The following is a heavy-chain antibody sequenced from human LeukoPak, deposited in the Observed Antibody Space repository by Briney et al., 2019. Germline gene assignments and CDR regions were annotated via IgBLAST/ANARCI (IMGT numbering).Heavy chain of an antibody. Sequence: GGSLRLSCAASGFTFSSYAMHWVRQAPGKGLEWVAVISYDGSNKYYADSVKGRFTISRDNSKNTLYLQMNSLRAEDTAVYYCARDLRDLGYSSSWYNWFDPWGQGTLVTVSS. J-gene: IGHJ5*02. V-gene: IGHV3-30*04. CDR3: ARDLRDLGYSSSWYNWFDP. CDR2: ISYDGSNK. CDR1: GFTFSSYA. D-gene: IGHD6-13*01.